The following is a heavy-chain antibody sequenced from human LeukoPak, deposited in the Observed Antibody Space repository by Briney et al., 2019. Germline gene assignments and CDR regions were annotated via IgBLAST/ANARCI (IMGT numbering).Heavy chain of an antibody. Sequence: SQTLALTCTVSGGYISSVGYYWSWIRQRPGKGLEWIGYIYYSGSTYYNPSLKSRLTISVDTSKNQFSLKLSSVTAADTAVYYCARERYFCSSTSCNNWFDPWGQGTLVTVSS. D-gene: IGHD2-2*01. CDR2: IYYSGST. CDR1: GGYISSVGYY. CDR3: ARERYFCSSTSCNNWFDP. J-gene: IGHJ5*02. V-gene: IGHV4-31*03.